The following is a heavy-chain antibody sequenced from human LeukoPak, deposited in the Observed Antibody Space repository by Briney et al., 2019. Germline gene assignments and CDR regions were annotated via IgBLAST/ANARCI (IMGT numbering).Heavy chain of an antibody. J-gene: IGHJ5*02. CDR3: ARGITTTLSLDP. CDR1: GFTFSSYA. CDR2: ISDSGASI. Sequence: GGSLRLSCAASGFTFSSYAMSWARQAPGKGLEWVSFISDSGASIYYADSALGRFTISRDNANNSLYLHMNSLRAEDTAIYYCARGITTTLSLDPWGQGTLVSVSS. V-gene: IGHV3-48*03. D-gene: IGHD1-14*01.